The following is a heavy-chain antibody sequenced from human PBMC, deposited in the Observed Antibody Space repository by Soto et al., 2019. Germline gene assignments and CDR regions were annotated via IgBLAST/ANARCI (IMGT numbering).Heavy chain of an antibody. J-gene: IGHJ5*02. Sequence: ASVKVSCKASGYTFTSYDINWLRQATGQGLEWMGWMNPNSGNTGYAQKFQGRVTMTRNTSISTAYMELSSLRSEDTAVYYCARGYRHRRYCSSTSCYENWFDPWGQGTLVTVSS. CDR3: ARGYRHRRYCSSTSCYENWFDP. V-gene: IGHV1-8*01. CDR1: GYTFTSYD. D-gene: IGHD2-2*01. CDR2: MNPNSGNT.